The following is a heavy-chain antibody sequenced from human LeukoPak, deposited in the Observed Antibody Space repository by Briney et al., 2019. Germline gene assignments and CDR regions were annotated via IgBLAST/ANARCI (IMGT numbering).Heavy chain of an antibody. J-gene: IGHJ3*02. Sequence: LGASVKVSCKASGYTFTSYDISWVRQAPGQGLEWMGWISAYNGNTNYAQKLQGRVTMTTDTSTSTAYMELRSLRSDDTAVYYCASSYSWGGSSPAFDIWGQGTMVTVSS. CDR3: ASSYSWGGSSPAFDI. CDR1: GYTFTSYD. CDR2: ISAYNGNT. D-gene: IGHD1-26*01. V-gene: IGHV1-18*01.